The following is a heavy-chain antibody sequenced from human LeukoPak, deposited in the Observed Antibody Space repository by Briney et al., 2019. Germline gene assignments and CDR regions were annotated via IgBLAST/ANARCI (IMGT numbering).Heavy chain of an antibody. D-gene: IGHD5-24*01. CDR2: IGIDSGNT. J-gene: IGHJ4*02. V-gene: IGHV3-48*01. Sequence: GGSLRLSCAASGFTFSDYSMNWVRQAPGKGLEWISYIGIDSGNTNYADSVKGRFTISGDKAENSLYLQMNSLRVEDTAVYYCARDYKYAFDNWGQGTLVTVSS. CDR3: ARDYKYAFDN. CDR1: GFTFSDYS.